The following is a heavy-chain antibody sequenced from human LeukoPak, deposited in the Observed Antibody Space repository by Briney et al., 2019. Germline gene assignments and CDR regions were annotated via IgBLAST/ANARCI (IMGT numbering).Heavy chain of an antibody. CDR1: GFTFSGYG. CDR3: ARIYGDVRVGYYFDY. CDR2: ISYDGSNK. D-gene: IGHD4-17*01. Sequence: PGRSLRLSCAASGFTFSGYGMHWVRQAPGKGLEWVAVISYDGSNKYYADSVKGRFTISRDNSKNTLYLQMNSLRSEDTAVYYCARIYGDVRVGYYFDYWGQGTLVTVSS. V-gene: IGHV3-30*03. J-gene: IGHJ4*02.